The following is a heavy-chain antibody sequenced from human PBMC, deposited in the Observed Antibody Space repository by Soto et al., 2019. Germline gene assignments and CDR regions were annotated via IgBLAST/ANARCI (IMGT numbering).Heavy chain of an antibody. CDR2: INHRGSI. CDR3: VRGGVGSLREDF. J-gene: IGHJ4*02. V-gene: IGHV4-34*01. D-gene: IGHD3-10*01. CDR1: GGSFSGYY. Sequence: QVQLQQWGAGLLKPSETLSLTCTVYGGSFSGYYWIWIRQPPGKGLEWIGEINHRGSISYNPSLKSRVTTSTDTSKNQFSLKLTSVTAADTAVYYCVRGGVGSLREDFWGQGTLVTVSS.